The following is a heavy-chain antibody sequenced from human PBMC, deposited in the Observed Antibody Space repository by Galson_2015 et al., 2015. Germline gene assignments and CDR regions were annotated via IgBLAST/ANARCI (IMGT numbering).Heavy chain of an antibody. CDR3: TTDPPYGDRDY. Sequence: SLRLSCAASGFTFSNAWMSWVRQAPGKGLEWVGRIKSKTDGGTTDYAAPVKGRFTISRDDSKNTLYLQMNSLKTEDTAVYYCTTDPPYGDRDYWGQGTLVTVSS. D-gene: IGHD4-17*01. CDR1: GFTFSNAW. CDR2: IKSKTDGGTT. J-gene: IGHJ4*02. V-gene: IGHV3-15*01.